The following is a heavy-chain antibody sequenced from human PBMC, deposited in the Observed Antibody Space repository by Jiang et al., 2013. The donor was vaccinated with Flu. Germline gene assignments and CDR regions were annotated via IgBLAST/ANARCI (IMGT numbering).Heavy chain of an antibody. CDR2: IIPIFGTA. V-gene: IGHV1-69*01. D-gene: IGHD3-10*01. J-gene: IGHJ2*01. CDR1: GGTFSSYA. Sequence: SGGTFSSYAISWVRQAPGQGLEWMGGIIPIFGTANYAQKFQGRVTITADESTSTAYMELSSLRSEDTAVYYCARDPGTMVRGVIRWYFDLWGRGTLVTVSS. CDR3: ARDPGTMVRGVIRWYFDL.